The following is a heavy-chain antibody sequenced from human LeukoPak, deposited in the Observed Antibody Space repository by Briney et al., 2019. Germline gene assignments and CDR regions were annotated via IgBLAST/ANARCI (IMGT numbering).Heavy chain of an antibody. V-gene: IGHV1-18*01. Sequence: ASVKVSCTASGYTFSRYGLAWVRQAPGQGLEWMGWISGYNGNTNYAQKLQGRVSMTTDTSTTTAYMELRSLTSDDTALYYCARSRLGTITAGPFDYWGQGTLVTVSS. J-gene: IGHJ4*02. D-gene: IGHD5-12*01. CDR3: ARSRLGTITAGPFDY. CDR2: ISGYNGNT. CDR1: GYTFSRYG.